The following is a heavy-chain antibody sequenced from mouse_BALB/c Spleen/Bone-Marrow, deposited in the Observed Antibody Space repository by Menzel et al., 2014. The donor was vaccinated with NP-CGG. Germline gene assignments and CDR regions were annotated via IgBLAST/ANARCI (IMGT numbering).Heavy chain of an antibody. D-gene: IGHD1-1*01. Sequence: LQQSGSELVRPGASVKLSCKASGYTFTSYWMHWVKQRPGQGLEWIGNIYPGSGSTNYDEKFKSKATLTVDTSSSTAYMQLSSLTSEDSALYYCTRVYYYGSPWFAYWGQGTLVTVSA. J-gene: IGHJ3*01. CDR1: GYTFTSYW. V-gene: IGHV1S22*01. CDR3: TRVYYYGSPWFAY. CDR2: IYPGSGST.